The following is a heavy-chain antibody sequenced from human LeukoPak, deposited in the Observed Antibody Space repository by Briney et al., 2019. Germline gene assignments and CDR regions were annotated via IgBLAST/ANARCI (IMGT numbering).Heavy chain of an antibody. D-gene: IGHD3-3*01. CDR1: GVAISRGGYA. CDR2: IYHSGTT. V-gene: IGHV4-30-4*07. Sequence: SETLSLTCAVSGVAISRGGYAWNWIRQPPGKGLEWIAYIYHSGTTYYNPSLKSRATISVDTSKNQFSLKLSSVTAADTAVYYCARVQPSDFWSGYGYYYYYMDVWGKGTTVTVSS. J-gene: IGHJ6*03. CDR3: ARVQPSDFWSGYGYYYYYMDV.